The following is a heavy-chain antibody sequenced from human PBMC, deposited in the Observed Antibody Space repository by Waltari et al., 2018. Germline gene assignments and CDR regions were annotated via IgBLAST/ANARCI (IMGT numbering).Heavy chain of an antibody. J-gene: IGHJ4*02. CDR3: ARGLGDY. V-gene: IGHV3-74*01. CDR2: INSDGSLI. Sequence: EVQLVESGGGLVQLGGSLSLSCASSGSPLSSYWMHWVRQGPGKGLVWVSRINSDGSLISYADSVKGRFTISRDNAKNTLYLQTNSLRGEDTAVYYCARGLGDYWGQGTLVTVSS. CDR1: GSPLSSYW. D-gene: IGHD3-16*01.